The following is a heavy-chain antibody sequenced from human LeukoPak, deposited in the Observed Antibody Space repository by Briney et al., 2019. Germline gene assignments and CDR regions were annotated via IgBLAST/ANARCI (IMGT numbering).Heavy chain of an antibody. Sequence: GGSLRLSCAASGFTFSSYSMNWVRQAPGKGLEWVSSISSSSSYIYYADSVKGRFTISRDNAKNSLYLQMNSLRAEDTAVYYCAKVGGTVTIYYYYYGMDVWGQGTTVTVSS. D-gene: IGHD4-17*01. J-gene: IGHJ6*02. CDR2: ISSSSSYI. CDR1: GFTFSSYS. CDR3: AKVGGTVTIYYYYYGMDV. V-gene: IGHV3-21*01.